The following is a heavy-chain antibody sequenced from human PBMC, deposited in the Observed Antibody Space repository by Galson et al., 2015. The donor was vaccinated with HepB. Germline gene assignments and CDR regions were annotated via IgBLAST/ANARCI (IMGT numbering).Heavy chain of an antibody. CDR3: ATSTIAVAGRSEFDY. CDR1: GFTFSIYT. J-gene: IGHJ4*02. CDR2: ITSSGSYI. V-gene: IGHV3-21*01. Sequence: SLRLSCAASGFTFSIYTMNWVRQAPGKGLEWVSSITSSGSYIYYADSVKGRFTISRDNAENSLYLQMNSLRAEDTAVYYCATSTIAVAGRSEFDYWGQGTLVTVSS. D-gene: IGHD6-19*01.